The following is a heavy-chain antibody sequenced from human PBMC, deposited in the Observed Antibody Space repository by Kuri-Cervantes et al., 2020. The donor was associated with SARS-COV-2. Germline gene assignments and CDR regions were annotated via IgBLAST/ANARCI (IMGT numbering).Heavy chain of an antibody. D-gene: IGHD6-6*01. CDR1: GFTFSDYY. CDR3: AKDYSSSSDWYFDL. J-gene: IGHJ2*01. CDR2: ISSSGSTI. V-gene: IGHV3-11*04. Sequence: GGSLRLSCAASGFTFSDYYMSWIRQAPGKGLEWVSYISSSGSTIYYADSVKGRFTISRDNAKNSLYLQMNSLRAEDTAVYYCAKDYSSSSDWYFDLWGRGTLVTVSS.